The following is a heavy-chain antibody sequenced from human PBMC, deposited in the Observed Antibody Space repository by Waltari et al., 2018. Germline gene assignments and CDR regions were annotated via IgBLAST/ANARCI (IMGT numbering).Heavy chain of an antibody. Sequence: QVQLQESGPGLVKPSETLSLTCTVSGGSISSYYWRWLRQPPGKGLEWIGYIYYSGSTNYNPSLKSRVTISVDTSKNQFSLKLSSVTAADTAVYYCASSVGAIFLRGVAEFDYWGQGTLVTVSS. V-gene: IGHV4-59*01. D-gene: IGHD1-26*01. CDR3: ASSVGAIFLRGVAEFDY. J-gene: IGHJ4*02. CDR2: IYYSGST. CDR1: GGSISSYY.